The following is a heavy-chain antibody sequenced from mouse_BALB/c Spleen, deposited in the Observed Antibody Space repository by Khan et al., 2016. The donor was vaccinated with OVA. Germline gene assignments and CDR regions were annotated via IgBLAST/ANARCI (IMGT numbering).Heavy chain of an antibody. V-gene: IGHV5-6*01. CDR3: ARLAYYYNSEGFAY. CDR1: GFTFSTNG. D-gene: IGHD1-1*01. Sequence: EVELVESGGDLVKPGGSLKLSCAASGFTFSTNGMSWVRQTPDKRLEWVATISSGGHYTYYPDSVKGRFTISRDNAKNSLYLQMTSLKSEDTAIYYCARLAYYYNSEGFAYWGQGTLVTVSA. CDR2: ISSGGHYT. J-gene: IGHJ3*01.